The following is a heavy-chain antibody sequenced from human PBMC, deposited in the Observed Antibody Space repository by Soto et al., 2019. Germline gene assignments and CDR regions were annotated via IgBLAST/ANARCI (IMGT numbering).Heavy chain of an antibody. CDR2: IYYSGST. J-gene: IGHJ4*02. CDR3: GRDRVVTSVIDY. CDR1: GGTISIGGYY. Sequence: TLSLTGTVSGGTISIGGYYWSSIRQPPGKGLEWIGYIYYSGSTYYNPSLKSRVTISVDTSKNQFSLKLSSVTAADTAVYYCGRDRVVTSVIDYWGQGTLVTVSS. D-gene: IGHD2-15*01. V-gene: IGHV4-30-4*01.